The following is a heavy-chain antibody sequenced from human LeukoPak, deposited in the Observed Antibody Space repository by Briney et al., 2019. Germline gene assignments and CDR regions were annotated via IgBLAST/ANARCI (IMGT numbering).Heavy chain of an antibody. D-gene: IGHD3-22*01. V-gene: IGHV3-23*01. Sequence: GGSLRLSCAVSGITLSNNGMGRVRQAPGKGVGWVAGISGRWGRTNYADSVKGRFTISRDNPKNTLYLQMNSLRAEDTAVYFCAKRGVVIRVILVGFHKEAYYFDSWGQGALVTVSS. CDR2: ISGRWGRT. J-gene: IGHJ4*02. CDR1: GITLSNNG. CDR3: AKRGVVIRVILVGFHKEAYYFDS.